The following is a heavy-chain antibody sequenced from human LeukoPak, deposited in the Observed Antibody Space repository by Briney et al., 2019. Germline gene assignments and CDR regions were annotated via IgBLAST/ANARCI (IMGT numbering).Heavy chain of an antibody. V-gene: IGHV4-59*01. Sequence: PSETLSLTCTVSGGSISSYYWSWIRQPPGKGLEWIGYIYYSGSTNYNPSLKSRVTISVDTSKNQFSLKLSSVTAADTAVYYCARERGGATRSAFDIWGQGTMVTVSS. CDR1: GGSISSYY. D-gene: IGHD1-26*01. J-gene: IGHJ3*02. CDR3: ARERGGATRSAFDI. CDR2: IYYSGST.